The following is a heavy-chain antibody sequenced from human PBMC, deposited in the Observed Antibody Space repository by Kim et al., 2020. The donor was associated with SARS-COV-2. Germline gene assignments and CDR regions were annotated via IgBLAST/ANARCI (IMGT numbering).Heavy chain of an antibody. CDR3: AKDLVVWDYGMDV. CDR1: GFTFSSYG. J-gene: IGHJ6*02. D-gene: IGHD2-8*02. V-gene: IGHV3-30*18. Sequence: GGSLRLSCAASGFTFSSYGMHWVRQAPGKGLEWVAVISYDGSNKYYADSVKGRFTISRDNSKNTLYLQMNSLRDEDTAVYYCAKDLVVWDYGMDVWGQGT. CDR2: ISYDGSNK.